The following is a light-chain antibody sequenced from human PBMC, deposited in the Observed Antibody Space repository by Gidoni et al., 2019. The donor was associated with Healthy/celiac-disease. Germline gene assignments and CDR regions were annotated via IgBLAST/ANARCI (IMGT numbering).Light chain of an antibody. Sequence: SYELTQPPSVSVSPGQTASITCSGDKLGDKYACWYQQQPGQSPVLVIYQDSKRPSGIPERFSGSNSGNTATLTISGTQAMDEADYYCQAWDSSTASGVFGTGTKVTVL. J-gene: IGLJ1*01. CDR2: QDS. CDR3: QAWDSSTASGV. V-gene: IGLV3-1*01. CDR1: KLGDKY.